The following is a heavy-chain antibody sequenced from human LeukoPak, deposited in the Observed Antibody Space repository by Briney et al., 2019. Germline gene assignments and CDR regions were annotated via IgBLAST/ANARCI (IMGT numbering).Heavy chain of an antibody. V-gene: IGHV4-59*08. J-gene: IGHJ6*02. CDR2: TNYSGGN. CDR3: ARYYYDSSGYSHGMDV. CDR1: GGSISSYY. D-gene: IGHD3-22*01. Sequence: SETLSLTCIVSGGSISSYYWSWIRQPPGKGLEWIGHTNYSGGNKYNPSLKSRVTISLDTPKNQFSLKLSSVTAADTAVYYCARYYYDSSGYSHGMDVWGQGTTVTVSS.